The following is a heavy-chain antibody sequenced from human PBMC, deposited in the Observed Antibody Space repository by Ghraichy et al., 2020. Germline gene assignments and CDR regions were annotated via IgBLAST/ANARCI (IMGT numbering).Heavy chain of an antibody. J-gene: IGHJ4*02. D-gene: IGHD5-12*01. CDR3: TKDPSPAYSGYDGGYF. CDR2: SSGRDDNT. Sequence: GGSLRLSCAASGFTFRNSAMSWVRQAPGKGLEWVSGSSGRDDNTYYADSVKGRFTISRDSSRNTLYLQMNSLTAEDPAVYYCTKDPSPAYSGYDGGYFWGQGTLVTVGS. V-gene: IGHV3-23*01. CDR1: GFTFRNSA.